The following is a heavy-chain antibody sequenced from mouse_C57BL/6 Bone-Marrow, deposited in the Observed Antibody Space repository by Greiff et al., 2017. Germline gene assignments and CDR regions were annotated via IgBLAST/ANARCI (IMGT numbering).Heavy chain of an antibody. CDR3: ARYGYPYYYAMDY. D-gene: IGHD2-2*01. V-gene: IGHV1-50*01. CDR2: IDPSDSYT. Sequence: QVQLQQPGAELVKPGASVKLSCKASGYTFTSYWMQWVKQRPGQGLEWIGEIDPSDSYTNYNQKFKGKATLTVDTSSSTAYMQLSSLTSEDSAVYYCARYGYPYYYAMDYWGQGTSVTVSS. CDR1: GYTFTSYW. J-gene: IGHJ4*01.